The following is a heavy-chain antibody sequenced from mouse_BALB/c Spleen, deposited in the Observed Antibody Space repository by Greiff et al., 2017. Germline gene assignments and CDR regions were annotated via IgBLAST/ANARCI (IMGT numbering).Heavy chain of an antibody. CDR1: GFTFSSYA. Sequence: DVMLVESGGGLVKPGGSLKLSCAASGFTFSSYAMSWVRQTPEKRLEWVATISSGGSYTYYPDSVKGRFTISRDNAKNTLYLQMSSLRSEDTAMYYCARRYGNYGYFDVWGAGTTVTVSS. CDR3: ARRYGNYGYFDV. J-gene: IGHJ1*01. CDR2: ISSGGSYT. V-gene: IGHV5-9-1*01. D-gene: IGHD2-1*01.